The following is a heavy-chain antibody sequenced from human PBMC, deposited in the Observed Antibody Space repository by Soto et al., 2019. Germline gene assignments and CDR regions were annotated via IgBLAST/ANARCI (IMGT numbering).Heavy chain of an antibody. D-gene: IGHD2-21*01. CDR1: GFIFSNYA. V-gene: IGHV3-48*01. CDR3: ARDLGDSAHDAFDI. J-gene: IGHJ3*02. Sequence: EVQLVESGGGLVQPGGSLRLSCAASGFIFSNYATHWVRQAPGKGLEWVSYVSSRSSAIYYADSVKGRFTISRDNAKNSLYLQMNSLRAEDTAVYYCARDLGDSAHDAFDIWGQGTMVTVSS. CDR2: VSSRSSAI.